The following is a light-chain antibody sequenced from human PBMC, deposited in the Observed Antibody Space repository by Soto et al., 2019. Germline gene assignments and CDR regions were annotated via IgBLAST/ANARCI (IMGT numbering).Light chain of an antibody. CDR2: ENN. CDR3: GTWDSSLSADNYV. Sequence: QSVLTQPPSVSAAPGQKVTISCSGSSSNIGNNYVSWYQQVPGTAPKLLIYENNKRPSGIPDRFSGSKSGTSATLGITGLQTGDEADYYCGTWDSSLSADNYVFGTGTKLTVL. V-gene: IGLV1-51*02. J-gene: IGLJ1*01. CDR1: SSNIGNNY.